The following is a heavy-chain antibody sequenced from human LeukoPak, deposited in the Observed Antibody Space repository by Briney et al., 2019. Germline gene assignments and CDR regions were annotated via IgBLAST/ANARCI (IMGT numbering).Heavy chain of an antibody. Sequence: PSETLSLTCTVSGGSISSGDYYWSWIRQPPGKGLEWIGYIYYSGSTYYNPSLKRRVTISVDTSKNQFSLKLSSVTAADTAVYYCAGREPPNNAFDIWGQGTMVTVSS. D-gene: IGHD1-14*01. CDR1: GGSISSGDYY. CDR3: AGREPPNNAFDI. J-gene: IGHJ3*02. CDR2: IYYSGST. V-gene: IGHV4-30-4*01.